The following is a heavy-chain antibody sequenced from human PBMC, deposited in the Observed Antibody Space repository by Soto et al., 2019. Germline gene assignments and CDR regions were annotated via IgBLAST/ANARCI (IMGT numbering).Heavy chain of an antibody. CDR2: ISPDDGNT. CDR3: ARVEAPFGESLH. J-gene: IGHJ4*02. D-gene: IGHD3-10*01. V-gene: IGHV1-18*01. CDR1: GYTCSSYT. Sequence: ASVKVACKTSGYTCSSYTIAWVRQAPGQGLEWLGWISPDDGNTEYEQKFQGRVTMTADTLTNNAYMELRSLKYDDTAVYYCARVEAPFGESLHWGQGTPVTVSS.